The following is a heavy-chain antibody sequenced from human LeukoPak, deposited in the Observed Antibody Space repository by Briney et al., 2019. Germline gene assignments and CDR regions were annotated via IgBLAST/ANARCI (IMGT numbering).Heavy chain of an antibody. D-gene: IGHD2-2*01. CDR2: ISSSSTII. V-gene: IGHV3-48*04. J-gene: IGHJ4*02. Sequence: PGGSLRLSCTASGFTFTTFGMNWVRQAPGKGLEWVSFISSSSTIIYYADSVKGRFTISRDTAKNSLYLQMNSLGAEDTAVYYCTRMAWRSRPFDYWGQGILVTVFS. CDR3: TRMAWRSRPFDY. CDR1: GFTFTTFG.